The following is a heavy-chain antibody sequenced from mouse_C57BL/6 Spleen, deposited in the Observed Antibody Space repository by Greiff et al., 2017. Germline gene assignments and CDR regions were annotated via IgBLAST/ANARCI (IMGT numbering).Heavy chain of an antibody. V-gene: IGHV1-61*01. J-gene: IGHJ3*01. CDR1: GYTFTSYW. CDR3: ARGDGYYPLAY. Sequence: QVQLQQPGAELVRPGSSVKLSCKASGYTFTSYWMDWVKQRPGQGLEWIGNIYPSDSETHYNQKFKDKATLTVDKSSSTAYMQLSSLTSEDSAVYYCARGDGYYPLAYWGQGTLFTVSA. D-gene: IGHD2-3*01. CDR2: IYPSDSET.